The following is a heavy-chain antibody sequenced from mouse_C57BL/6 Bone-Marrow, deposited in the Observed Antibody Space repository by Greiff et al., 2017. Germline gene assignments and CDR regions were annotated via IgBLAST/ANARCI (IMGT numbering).Heavy chain of an antibody. CDR1: GYAFSSYW. CDR3: AREGRGGYHYDAMDY. D-gene: IGHD2-2*01. V-gene: IGHV1-80*01. J-gene: IGHJ4*01. CDR2: IYPGDGDT. Sequence: QVQLKQSGAELVKPGASVKISCKASGYAFSSYWMNWVKQRPGKGLEWIGQIYPGDGDTNSNGKFKGKATLTADKSSSTAYMQLSSLTSEDSAVYFCAREGRGGYHYDAMDYWGQGTSVTVSS.